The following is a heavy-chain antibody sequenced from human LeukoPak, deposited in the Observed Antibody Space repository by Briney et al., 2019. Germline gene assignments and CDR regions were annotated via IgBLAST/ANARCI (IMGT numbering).Heavy chain of an antibody. CDR3: AKGWVTVRNYFDY. D-gene: IGHD3-16*02. J-gene: IGHJ4*02. Sequence: GGSLRLSCAASGFTFNAYPMSWVRQAPGKGLEWVSTISGSGGSTYFADSVKGRFTISRDNSKNTLFLQMNSLRAEDTAVYYCAKGWVTVRNYFDYWGQGTLVTVSS. V-gene: IGHV3-23*01. CDR2: ISGSGGST. CDR1: GFTFNAYP.